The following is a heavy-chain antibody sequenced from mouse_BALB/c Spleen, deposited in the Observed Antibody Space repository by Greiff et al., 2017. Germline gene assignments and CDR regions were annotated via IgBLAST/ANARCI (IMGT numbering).Heavy chain of an antibody. CDR3: ASHYRYDGAYYAMDY. J-gene: IGHJ4*01. D-gene: IGHD2-14*01. V-gene: IGHV1-67*01. Sequence: QVQLKQSGPELVRPGVSVKISCKGSSYTFTDYAMHWVKQSHAKSLEWIGVISTYYGNTNYNQKFKGKATMTVDKSSSTAYMELARLTSEDSAVYYCASHYRYDGAYYAMDYWGQGTSVTVSS. CDR2: ISTYYGNT. CDR1: SYTFTDYA.